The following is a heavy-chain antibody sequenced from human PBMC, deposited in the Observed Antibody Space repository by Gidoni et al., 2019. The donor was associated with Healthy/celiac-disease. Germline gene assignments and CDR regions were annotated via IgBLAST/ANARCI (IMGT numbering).Heavy chain of an antibody. D-gene: IGHD3-22*01. CDR2: IKSKTDGGTT. CDR3: TTVVGYYYDSSGYYYREGDY. J-gene: IGHJ4*02. Sequence: EVQLVESGGGLVKPGGSLRLSCAASGFTFSNAWMSWVRQAPGKGLEWVGRIKSKTDGGTTDYAAPVKGRFTISRDDSKNTLYLQMNSLKTEDTAVYYCTTVVGYYYDSSGYYYREGDYWGQGTLVTVSS. CDR1: GFTFSNAW. V-gene: IGHV3-15*01.